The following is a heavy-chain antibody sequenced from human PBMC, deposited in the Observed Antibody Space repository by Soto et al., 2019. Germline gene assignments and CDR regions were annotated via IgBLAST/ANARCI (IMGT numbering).Heavy chain of an antibody. CDR1: GFTFSSYA. CDR3: ARDYYRFNSGYGFRMDV. J-gene: IGHJ6*02. Sequence: QVQLVESGGGVVQPGRSLRLSCAASGFTFSSYAMHWVRQAPGKGLEWVAVISYDVSNKYYADSVKGRFTISRDNSKNTLDLQINSLRAEDKAVYYCARDYYRFNSGYGFRMDVWGQGTTVTVSS. CDR2: ISYDVSNK. D-gene: IGHD5-12*01. V-gene: IGHV3-30-3*01.